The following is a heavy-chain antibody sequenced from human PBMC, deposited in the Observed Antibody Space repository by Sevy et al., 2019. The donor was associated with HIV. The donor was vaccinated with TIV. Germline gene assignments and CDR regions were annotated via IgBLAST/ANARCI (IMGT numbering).Heavy chain of an antibody. J-gene: IGHJ6*02. CDR2: ISSSSSNI. D-gene: IGHD5-12*01. CDR3: AREGGYTDQGMDV. V-gene: IGHV3-48*01. Sequence: GGSLRLSCAASGFTFSIYDMNWVRQAPGKGVEWISYISSSSSNIYYADSVKGRFTISRDNAKNSLFVQMHSLRAEDTAVYYCAREGGYTDQGMDVWGQGTTVTVSS. CDR1: GFTFSIYD.